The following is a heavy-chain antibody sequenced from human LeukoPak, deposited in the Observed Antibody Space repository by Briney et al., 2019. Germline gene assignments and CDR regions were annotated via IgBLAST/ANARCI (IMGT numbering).Heavy chain of an antibody. J-gene: IGHJ4*02. D-gene: IGHD3-16*01. CDR3: ARGGGDDTAAPFDF. CDR2: IKVSGGST. Sequence: ASVKVSCKASGYTFTNYYMHWVRQAPGQGFEWMGIIKVSGGSTSYAQKFQGRVTMTRDTSTSTVYMELHSLRSEGTAVYYCARGGGDDTAAPFDFWGQGALVTVSS. V-gene: IGHV1-46*01. CDR1: GYTFTNYY.